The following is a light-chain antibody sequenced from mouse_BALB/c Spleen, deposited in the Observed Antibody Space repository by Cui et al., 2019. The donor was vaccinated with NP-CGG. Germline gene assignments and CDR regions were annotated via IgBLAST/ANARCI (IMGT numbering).Light chain of an antibody. V-gene: IGLV1*01. Sequence: AVVTQESAPTTSPGETVTLTCRSNTGAVTTSNCANWVQEKPDHLFTGLIGGTNNRAPGVPARFSGSLIGDKAALTITGAQTEDEAIYFCALWYSNHWVFGGGTKLTVL. CDR3: ALWYSNHWV. CDR1: TGAVTTSNC. CDR2: GTN. J-gene: IGLJ1*01.